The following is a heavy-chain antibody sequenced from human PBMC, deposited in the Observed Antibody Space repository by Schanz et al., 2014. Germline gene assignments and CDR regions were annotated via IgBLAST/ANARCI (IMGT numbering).Heavy chain of an antibody. J-gene: IGHJ2*01. CDR3: AKGQGAVINNWYFDL. D-gene: IGHD2-21*01. Sequence: VQLVQSGGGVVQPGGSLRFSCAASGFTFSSYAMSWVRQAPGKGLEWVSAISGSGGSTYYADSVKGRFTISRDNSINTLSLQMNSLSADDTAVYYCAKGQGAVINNWYFDLWGRGTLVTVSS. CDR2: ISGSGGST. V-gene: IGHV3-23*04. CDR1: GFTFSSYA.